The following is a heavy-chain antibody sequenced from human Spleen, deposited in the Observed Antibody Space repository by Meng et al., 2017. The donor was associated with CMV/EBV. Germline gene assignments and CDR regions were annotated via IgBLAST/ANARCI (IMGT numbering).Heavy chain of an antibody. V-gene: IGHV1-46*01. CDR3: AREIGSGSRYYYGMDV. D-gene: IGHD3-10*01. J-gene: IGHJ6*02. CDR1: GYTFTSYY. Sequence: ASVKVSCKASGYTFTSYYIHWVRQAPGQGLEWMGLINPSGGSTSYAQKFQGRVTMTRDTSTSTVYMELSSLRSEDTTVYYCAREIGSGSRYYYGMDVWGQGTTVTVSS. CDR2: INPSGGST.